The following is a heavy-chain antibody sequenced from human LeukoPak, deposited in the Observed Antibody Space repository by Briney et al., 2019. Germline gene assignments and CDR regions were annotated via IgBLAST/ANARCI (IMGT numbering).Heavy chain of an antibody. CDR2: ISSSSSYI. V-gene: IGHV3-21*01. D-gene: IGHD2-15*01. J-gene: IGHJ4*02. CDR1: GFTFSSYS. CDR3: ARDHFYCSGGSCPGGFDY. Sequence: SGGSLRLSCAASGFTFSSYSMNWVRQAPGKGLEWVSSISSSSSYIYYADSVKGRFTISRDNAKNSLYLQMNSLRAEDMAVYYCARDHFYCSGGSCPGGFDYWGQGTLVTVSS.